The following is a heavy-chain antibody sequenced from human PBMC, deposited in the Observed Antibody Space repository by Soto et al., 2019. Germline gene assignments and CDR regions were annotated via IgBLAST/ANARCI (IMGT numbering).Heavy chain of an antibody. J-gene: IGHJ5*02. CDR2: ISYDGSNK. Sequence: QVQLVESGGGVVQPGRSLRLSCAASGFTFSSYGMHWVRQAPGKGLEWVAVISYDGSNKYYADSVKGRFTISRDNSKNTLYLKMNSLRAEDTAVYYCAKCLAARRHNWCDPWGQGTLVTVSS. CDR3: AKCLAARRHNWCDP. V-gene: IGHV3-30*18. D-gene: IGHD6-6*01. CDR1: GFTFSSYG.